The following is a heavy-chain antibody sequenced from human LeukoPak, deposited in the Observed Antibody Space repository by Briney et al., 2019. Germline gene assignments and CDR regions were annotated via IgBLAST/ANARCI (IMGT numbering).Heavy chain of an antibody. CDR3: ARIAADRGYYYYYGMDV. V-gene: IGHV3-21*01. CDR1: GFTFSSYA. Sequence: GGSLRLSCAASGFTFSSYAMSWVRQAPGKGLEWVSSISSSSSYIYYADSVKGRFTISRDNAKNSLYLQMNSLRAEDTAVYYCARIAADRGYYYYYGMDVWGQGTTVTVSS. D-gene: IGHD6-25*01. CDR2: ISSSSSYI. J-gene: IGHJ6*02.